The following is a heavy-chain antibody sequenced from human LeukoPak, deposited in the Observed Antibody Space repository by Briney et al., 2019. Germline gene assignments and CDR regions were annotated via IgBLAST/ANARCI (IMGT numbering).Heavy chain of an antibody. CDR3: ARGLGGYTDTDYYYYMDV. CDR1: GFTVSSNY. D-gene: IGHD5-12*01. J-gene: IGHJ6*03. CDR2: IYSGGST. V-gene: IGHV3-66*01. Sequence: GGSLRLSCAASGFTVSSNYMSWVRQAPGKGLEWVSVIYSGGSTYYADSVKGRFTISRDNSKNTLYLQMNSLRAEDTAVYYCARGLGGYTDTDYYYYMDVWGKGTTVTISS.